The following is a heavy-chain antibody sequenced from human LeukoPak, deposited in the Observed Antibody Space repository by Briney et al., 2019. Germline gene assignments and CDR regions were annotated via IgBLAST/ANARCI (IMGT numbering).Heavy chain of an antibody. CDR2: INPYSGGT. Sequence: ASVKVSCKASGYIYTGYHLHWVRQAPGQGLEWMGRINPYSGGTNSAQKFQGRVTMTRDTSISTAYMELSSLRSGDTAVYYCARVAYAKYFDYWGQGTLVTVSS. CDR3: ARVAYAKYFDY. V-gene: IGHV1-2*06. D-gene: IGHD2-8*01. CDR1: GYIYTGYH. J-gene: IGHJ4*02.